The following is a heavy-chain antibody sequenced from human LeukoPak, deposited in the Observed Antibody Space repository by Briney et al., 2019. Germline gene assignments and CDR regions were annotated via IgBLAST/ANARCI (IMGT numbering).Heavy chain of an antibody. CDR3: ARVYPYYDSSGYFDY. D-gene: IGHD3-22*01. V-gene: IGHV1-2*02. CDR2: INPNSSGT. CDR1: GYTFTGYY. Sequence: GASVKVSCKASGYTFTGYYMHWVRQAPGQGLEWMGWINPNSSGTNYAQKFQGRGTMTRDTSISTAYMELSRLRSDDTAVYYCARVYPYYDSSGYFDYWGQGTLVTVSS. J-gene: IGHJ4*02.